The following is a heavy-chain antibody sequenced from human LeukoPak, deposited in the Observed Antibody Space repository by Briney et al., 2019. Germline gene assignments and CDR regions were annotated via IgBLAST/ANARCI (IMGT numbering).Heavy chain of an antibody. CDR3: ARGGHTFTIFWRMGVNWFDP. J-gene: IGHJ5*02. Sequence: ASVKVSCKASGYTFTSYDINWVRQATGQGLEWMGWMNPNSGNTGYAQKFQGRVTITRNTSISTAYMELSSLRSEDTAVYYCARGGHTFTIFWRMGVNWFDPWGQGTLVTVSS. CDR2: MNPNSGNT. D-gene: IGHD3-9*01. CDR1: GYTFTSYD. V-gene: IGHV1-8*03.